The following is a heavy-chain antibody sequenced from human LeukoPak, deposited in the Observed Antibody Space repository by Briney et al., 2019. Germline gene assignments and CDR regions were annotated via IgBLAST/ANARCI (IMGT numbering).Heavy chain of an antibody. CDR2: ITKSGDQT. D-gene: IGHD5-24*01. CDR3: VKSAGKDGYRDVFDI. CDR1: GFTVNNNY. Sequence: GGSLRLSCVASGFTVNNNYMNWVRQGPGKGLEWVATITKSGDQTYYADSVRGLFTISRDISKSTLYLQMNSLRAEDTAVYHCVKSAGKDGYRDVFDIWGQGTAVSVSS. V-gene: IGHV3-53*01. J-gene: IGHJ3*02.